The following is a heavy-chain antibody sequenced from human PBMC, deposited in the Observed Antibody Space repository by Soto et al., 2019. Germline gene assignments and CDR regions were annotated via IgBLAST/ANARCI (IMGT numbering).Heavy chain of an antibody. D-gene: IGHD2-2*01. CDR3: AREKRCSSTSCFLNYYYYGMDV. CDR1: GGSVSSGSYY. CDR2: IYYSGST. Sequence: SETLSLTCTVSGGSVSSGSYYWSWIRQPPGKGLEWIGYIYYSGSTNYNPSLKSRVTISVDTSKNQFSLKLSSVTAADTAMYYCAREKRCSSTSCFLNYYYYGMDVWGQGTTVTVSS. V-gene: IGHV4-61*01. J-gene: IGHJ6*02.